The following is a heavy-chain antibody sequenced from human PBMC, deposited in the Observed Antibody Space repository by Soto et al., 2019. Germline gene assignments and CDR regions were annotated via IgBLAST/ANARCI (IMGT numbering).Heavy chain of an antibody. CDR3: VRWRSSGGSWSDY. V-gene: IGHV3-64D*08. Sequence: EVQLVESGGGLVQPGGSLRLSCSASGFAFSDVAMHWVRQAPGRGLEYVSAISTNGMGTYYADSVKGRFTISRDNSKNTLYLQMSSLRTEDTAVYYCVRWRSSGGSWSDYWGQGTLVTVPS. J-gene: IGHJ4*02. CDR1: GFAFSDVA. D-gene: IGHD2-15*01. CDR2: ISTNGMGT.